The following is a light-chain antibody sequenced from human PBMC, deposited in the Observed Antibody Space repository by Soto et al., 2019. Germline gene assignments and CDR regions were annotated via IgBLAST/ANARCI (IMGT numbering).Light chain of an antibody. J-gene: IGKJ1*01. CDR3: QQSYSTPRT. CDR2: GAS. Sequence: EIVLTQSPGTLSLSPWERATLSCRASQSVSSSYLAWYQQKPDQAPRLLIYGASSRATGIPDRFSGSGSGTDFTLTISRLEPEDFATYYCQQSYSTPRTFGQGTKVDI. V-gene: IGKV3-20*01. CDR1: QSVSSSY.